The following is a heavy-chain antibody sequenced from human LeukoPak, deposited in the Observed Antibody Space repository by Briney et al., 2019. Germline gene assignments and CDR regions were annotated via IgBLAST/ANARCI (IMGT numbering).Heavy chain of an antibody. CDR2: ISYDGSNT. CDR3: AKVAPATGDYFDY. J-gene: IGHJ4*01. D-gene: IGHD1-26*01. V-gene: IGHV3-30*04. Sequence: GGSLRLSCEASGFTFSSYAMHWVRQAPGKGLEWVSGISYDGSNTYYADSVKGRFTISRDNSKNTLYLQMNSLRAEDTAVYYCAKVAPATGDYFDYWGQGTLVTVSS. CDR1: GFTFSSYA.